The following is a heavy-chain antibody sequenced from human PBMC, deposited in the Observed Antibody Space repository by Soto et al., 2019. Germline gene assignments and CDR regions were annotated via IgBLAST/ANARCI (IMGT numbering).Heavy chain of an antibody. CDR2: ISGSGGST. J-gene: IGHJ6*02. Sequence: GGSLRLSCAASGFTFSSYAMSWVRQAPGKGLEWVSAISGSGGSTYYADSVKGRFTISRDNSKNTLYLQMNSLRAEDTAVYCCAKDRGLRFLEWLSYGMDVWGQGTTVTVSS. V-gene: IGHV3-23*01. D-gene: IGHD3-3*01. CDR1: GFTFSSYA. CDR3: AKDRGLRFLEWLSYGMDV.